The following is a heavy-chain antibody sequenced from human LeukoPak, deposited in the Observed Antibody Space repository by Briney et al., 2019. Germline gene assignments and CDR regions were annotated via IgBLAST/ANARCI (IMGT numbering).Heavy chain of an antibody. D-gene: IGHD1-20*01. J-gene: IGHJ3*02. CDR2: INPSGGST. CDR3: ARELRAYNWNDCDAFDI. Sequence: ASVKVSCKASGYTFTSYGISWVRQAPGQGLEWMGIINPSGGSTSYAQKFQGRVTMTRDTSTSTVYMELSSLRSEDTAVYYCARELRAYNWNDCDAFDIWGQGTMVTVSS. CDR1: GYTFTSYG. V-gene: IGHV1-46*01.